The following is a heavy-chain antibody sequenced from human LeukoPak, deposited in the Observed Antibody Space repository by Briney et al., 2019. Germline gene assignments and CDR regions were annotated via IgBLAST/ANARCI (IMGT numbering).Heavy chain of an antibody. V-gene: IGHV3-48*03. CDR3: ARGRYCSGGSCDARVDY. CDR2: IVGSGSTI. Sequence: SGGSLRLSCAGSGFTFSSYQMHWVRQAPGKGLEWVSYIVGSGSTIYYADSVKGRFTISRDNAKKSLYLQMNSLRAEDTAVYYCARGRYCSGGSCDARVDYWGQGALVTVSS. J-gene: IGHJ4*02. CDR1: GFTFSSYQ. D-gene: IGHD2-15*01.